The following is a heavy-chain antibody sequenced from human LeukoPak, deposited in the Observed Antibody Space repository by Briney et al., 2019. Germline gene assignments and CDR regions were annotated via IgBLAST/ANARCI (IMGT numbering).Heavy chain of an antibody. Sequence: GGSLRLSCAASGFTFSSYAMYWVRQAPGKGLEWVAVISYDGSNKYYADSVEGRFTISRDNSKNMVYLQMNNLRAEDTAVYYCARREPQGCSGTSCFAGPVGHWGQGTLVTVSS. CDR1: GFTFSSYA. D-gene: IGHD2-2*01. CDR2: ISYDGSNK. J-gene: IGHJ4*02. V-gene: IGHV3-30-3*01. CDR3: ARREPQGCSGTSCFAGPVGH.